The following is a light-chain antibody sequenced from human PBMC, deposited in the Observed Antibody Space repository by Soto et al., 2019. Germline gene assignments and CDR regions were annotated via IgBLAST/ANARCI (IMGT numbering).Light chain of an antibody. J-gene: IGKJ5*01. CDR2: AAS. V-gene: IGKV1-9*01. CDR3: QQLFDSPIT. Sequence: IHLTLSASFLSPSIGQSVTIICRASQVISTSLAWYQVKLGKAPKLLIYAASTLESGVPSRFSATVSGTEFTLTITSLQTEDFATYYCQQLFDSPITFGQGTRLEIK. CDR1: QVISTS.